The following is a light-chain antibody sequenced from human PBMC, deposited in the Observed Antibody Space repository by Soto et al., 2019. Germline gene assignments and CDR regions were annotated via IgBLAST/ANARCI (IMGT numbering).Light chain of an antibody. CDR2: GNS. CDR3: QSYDSSLSGSVV. Sequence: QSVLTQPPSVSGAPGQRVTIPCTGSSSNIGAGYDVHWYQQLPGTAPKLLIYGNSNRPSGVPDRFSGSKSGTSASLAITGLQAEDEADHYCQSYDSSLSGSVVFGGGTKLTVL. V-gene: IGLV1-40*01. J-gene: IGLJ2*01. CDR1: SSNIGAGYD.